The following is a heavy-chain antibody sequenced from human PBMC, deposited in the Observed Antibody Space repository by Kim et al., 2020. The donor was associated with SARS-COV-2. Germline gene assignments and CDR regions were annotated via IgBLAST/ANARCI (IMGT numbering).Heavy chain of an antibody. CDR1: GYTFTNYD. J-gene: IGHJ4*02. CDR2: ISAGHGNT. Sequence: ASVKVSCKASGYTFTNYDMHWVRQAPGQRLEWMGWISAGHGNTEYSQKFQDRVTITRDTSASTAYMEVSSLRSEDTAVYYCARWDSSGWQFDYWGQGTLVTVSS. D-gene: IGHD6-19*01. CDR3: ARWDSSGWQFDY. V-gene: IGHV1-3*01.